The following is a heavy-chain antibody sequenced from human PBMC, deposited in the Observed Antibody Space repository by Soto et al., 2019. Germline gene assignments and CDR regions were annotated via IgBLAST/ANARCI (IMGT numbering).Heavy chain of an antibody. D-gene: IGHD2-15*01. V-gene: IGHV4-39*01. CDR1: GCSISGSRYY. CDR3: ARLGGSCAVPHFDY. J-gene: IGHJ4*02. Sequence: PSETLSLTCTVSGCSISGSRYYWGWIRQPPGKGLEWIGTIYYSGAAYYNPSLKSRVTISVDTSRNQFSMKLNSVTAADTAVYYCARLGGSCAVPHFDYWGQGTLVTVSS. CDR2: IYYSGAA.